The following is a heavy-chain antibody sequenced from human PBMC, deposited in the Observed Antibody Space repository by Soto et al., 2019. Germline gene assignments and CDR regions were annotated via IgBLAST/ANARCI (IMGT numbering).Heavy chain of an antibody. V-gene: IGHV1-69*06. CDR3: ARFLKSSSGYNSKGGLAY. CDR1: GGTFSSYA. Sequence: SVKVSCKASGGTFSSYAISWVRQAPGQGLEWMGGIIPIFGTANYAQKFQGRVTITADKSTSTAYMELSSLRSEDTAVYYCARFLKSSSGYNSKGGLAYWGPGTLVILSA. CDR2: IIPIFGTA. D-gene: IGHD3-22*01. J-gene: IGHJ4*02.